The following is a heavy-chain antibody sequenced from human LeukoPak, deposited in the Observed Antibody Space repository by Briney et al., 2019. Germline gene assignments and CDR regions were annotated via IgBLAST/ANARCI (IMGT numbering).Heavy chain of an antibody. CDR1: GTSFSSYY. CDR3: ARMATGHDF. CDR2: VNHSGYT. D-gene: IGHD5-12*01. J-gene: IGHJ4*02. Sequence: SETLSLTCAVSGTSFSSYYWSWIRQPPGKGLEWIGEVNHSGYTNDNPSLKSRVTISVDTSKNQFSLRLRSVTAADTGVYFCARMATGHDFWGQGTLVTVSS. V-gene: IGHV4-34*01.